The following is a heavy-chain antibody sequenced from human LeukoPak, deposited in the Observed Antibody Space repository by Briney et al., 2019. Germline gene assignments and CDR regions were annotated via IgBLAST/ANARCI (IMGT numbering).Heavy chain of an antibody. D-gene: IGHD3-22*01. CDR2: IYSGGNT. J-gene: IGHJ4*02. CDR1: GFTVSSNY. Sequence: GGSLRLSCAASGFTVSSNYMSWVRQAPGKGLEWVSVIYSGGNTYYADSVKGRFTISRDNSKSTLSLQMNSLRAEDTAVYYCAKAYYDSSGYYNYFDYWGQGTLVTVSS. CDR3: AKAYYDSSGYYNYFDY. V-gene: IGHV3-53*01.